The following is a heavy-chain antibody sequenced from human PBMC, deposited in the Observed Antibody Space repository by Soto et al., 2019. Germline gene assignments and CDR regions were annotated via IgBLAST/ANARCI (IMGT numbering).Heavy chain of an antibody. D-gene: IGHD6-6*01. V-gene: IGHV1-18*01. CDR2: ISAYNGDT. CDR1: GYTFTNYG. Sequence: QVQLLQSGAEVKKPGASVKVSCKASGYTFTNYGITWVRQAPGQGLEWMGWISAYNGDTHYTQRLQGRVTMTTDTSTSTAYLERRGLRSDDTAVYYCARVRQLVVYFYYYMDAWGKGTTVTVSS. J-gene: IGHJ6*03. CDR3: ARVRQLVVYFYYYMDA.